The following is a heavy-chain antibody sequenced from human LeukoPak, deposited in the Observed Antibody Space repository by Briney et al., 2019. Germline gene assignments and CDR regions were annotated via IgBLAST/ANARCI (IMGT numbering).Heavy chain of an antibody. Sequence: GGSLRLSCAASGFTFDDYAMHWVRHAPGKGLEWVSGITWNSYSMGYADSVKGRFTITRDNAKNPLFLQMNSLRADDVALYYCAKSVGATTGGFDYWGQGTLVTVSS. D-gene: IGHD1-26*01. CDR3: AKSVGATTGGFDY. CDR1: GFTFDDYA. CDR2: ITWNSYSM. V-gene: IGHV3-9*03. J-gene: IGHJ4*02.